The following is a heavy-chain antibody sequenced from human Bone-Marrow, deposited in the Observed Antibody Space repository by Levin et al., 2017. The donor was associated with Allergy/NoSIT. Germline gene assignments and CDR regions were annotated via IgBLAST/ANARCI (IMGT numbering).Heavy chain of an antibody. Sequence: GGSLRLSCAASGFSFSSYSMNWVRQAPGKGLEWVSSISPSSSHIYYADSVKGRFTISRDNAKNSVYLQLNGLRTEDTAVYYCARDRGFGDYEFYYWGQGTLVTVSS. J-gene: IGHJ4*02. CDR2: ISPSSSHI. V-gene: IGHV3-21*01. D-gene: IGHD4-17*01. CDR1: GFSFSSYS. CDR3: ARDRGFGDYEFYY.